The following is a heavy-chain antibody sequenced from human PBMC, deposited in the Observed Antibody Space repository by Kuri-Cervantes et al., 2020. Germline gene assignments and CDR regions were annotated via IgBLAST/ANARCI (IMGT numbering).Heavy chain of an antibody. CDR1: GGSITNDY. Sequence: ESLKISCTVSGGSITNDYWSWIRQPVGKRPEWIGRIYTTGRTNYNPSLKSRVIISIDKSKNQFSLNLSSVTAADTAVYYCARDLAQVSGTGLGYWGQGTLVTVSS. D-gene: IGHD6-19*01. CDR3: ARDLAQVSGTGLGY. J-gene: IGHJ4*02. CDR2: IYTTGRT. V-gene: IGHV4-4*07.